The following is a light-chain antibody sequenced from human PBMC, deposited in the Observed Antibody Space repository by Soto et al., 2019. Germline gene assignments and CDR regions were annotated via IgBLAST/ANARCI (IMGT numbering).Light chain of an antibody. Sequence: QSALTQPASVSGSPGQSITISCTGNSSDVGSYSYVSWYQQHPGTAPKLMIYEVTNRPSGVSNRFSGSKSGNTASLTISGLQAEDEADYYCSSYTSTSTLVVFGTGTKVTVL. V-gene: IGLV2-14*01. CDR2: EVT. J-gene: IGLJ1*01. CDR3: SSYTSTSTLVV. CDR1: SSDVGSYSY.